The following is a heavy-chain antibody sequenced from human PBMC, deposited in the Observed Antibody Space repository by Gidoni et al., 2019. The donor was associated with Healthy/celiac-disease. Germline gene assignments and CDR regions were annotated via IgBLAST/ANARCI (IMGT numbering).Heavy chain of an antibody. CDR2: IYYSGST. CDR3: AREAITGTTFDY. Sequence: QVQLQESGPGLVKPSETLSLTCTVSGGSISSYYWSWIRQPPGTGLEWIGYIYYSGSTNYNPSLKSRVTISVDTSKNQFSLKLSSVTAADTAVYYCAREAITGTTFDYWGQGTLVTVSS. D-gene: IGHD1-7*01. J-gene: IGHJ4*02. CDR1: GGSISSYY. V-gene: IGHV4-59*01.